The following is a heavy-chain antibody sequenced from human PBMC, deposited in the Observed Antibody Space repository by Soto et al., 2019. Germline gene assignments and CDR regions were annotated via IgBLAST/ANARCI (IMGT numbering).Heavy chain of an antibody. J-gene: IGHJ4*02. CDR3: AGGWFFFDY. Sequence: GGSLRLSCAASGFTFNAYGMHWARQAPGKGLEWVAGISSDGNNKYYADSVKGRFTISRDNSKNTLYLQMNSLRTEDTAVYYCAGGWFFFDYCGQGTLVTVSS. CDR2: ISSDGNNK. D-gene: IGHD6-19*01. CDR1: GFTFNAYG. V-gene: IGHV3-30*03.